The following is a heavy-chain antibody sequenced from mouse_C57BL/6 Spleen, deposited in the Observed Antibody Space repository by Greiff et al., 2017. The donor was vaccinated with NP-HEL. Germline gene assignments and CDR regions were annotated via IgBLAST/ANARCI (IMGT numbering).Heavy chain of an antibody. CDR1: GYTFTSYW. D-gene: IGHD1-1*01. CDR2: IDPSDSYT. V-gene: IGHV1-69*01. CDR3: ARGTTVVFDY. J-gene: IGHJ2*01. Sequence: VQLQQSGAELVMPGASVKLSCKASGYTFTSYWMHWVKQRPGQGLEWIGEIDPSDSYTNYNQKFKGKSTLTVDKSSRTAYMQLSSLTSEDSAVYYCARGTTVVFDYWGQGTTLTVSS.